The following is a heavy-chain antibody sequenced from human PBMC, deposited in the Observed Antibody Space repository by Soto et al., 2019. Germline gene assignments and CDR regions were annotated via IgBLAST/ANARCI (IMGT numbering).Heavy chain of an antibody. CDR1: GGSISSSSYY. CDR3: ARAAGSYFYYYYGMDV. J-gene: IGHJ6*02. V-gene: IGHV4-39*01. Sequence: QLQLQESGPGLVKPSETLSLTCTVSGGSISSSSYYWGWIRQPPGKGLEWIGSIYYSGSTYYNPSLKSRVTISVDTSKNQFSLKLSSVTAADTAVYYCARAAGSYFYYYYGMDVWGQGTTVTVSS. CDR2: IYYSGST. D-gene: IGHD1-26*01.